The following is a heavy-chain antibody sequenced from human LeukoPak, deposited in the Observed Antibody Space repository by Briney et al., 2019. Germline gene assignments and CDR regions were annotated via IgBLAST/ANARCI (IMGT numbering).Heavy chain of an antibody. Sequence: PGGSLRLSCAASGFTFNNYPMSWVRQAPGKGLEWVSVIGSSGGSTHYADSVKGRFTISRDNSRNTQSLQMNSLRAEDTAVYYCAKDPSDYVGAFDIWGQGTMVSVSS. V-gene: IGHV3-23*01. CDR3: AKDPSDYVGAFDI. D-gene: IGHD4-23*01. CDR1: GFTFNNYP. J-gene: IGHJ3*02. CDR2: IGSSGGST.